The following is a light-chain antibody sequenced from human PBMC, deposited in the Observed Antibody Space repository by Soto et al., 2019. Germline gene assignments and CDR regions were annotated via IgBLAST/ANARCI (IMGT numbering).Light chain of an antibody. CDR2: GAS. Sequence: EIVMTQSPATLSVSPGERVTLSCWASQSVINNLAWYQQKPGQAPRLLIYGASSRATGVPDRFSGSGSGTHFTLTISRLEPEDFEVYYCQQYGGSPLTFGGGTKVDIK. CDR1: QSVINN. J-gene: IGKJ4*01. CDR3: QQYGGSPLT. V-gene: IGKV3-20*01.